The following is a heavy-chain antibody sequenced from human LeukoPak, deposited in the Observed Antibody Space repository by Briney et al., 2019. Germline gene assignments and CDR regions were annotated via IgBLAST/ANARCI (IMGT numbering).Heavy chain of an antibody. D-gene: IGHD2-15*01. V-gene: IGHV3-30-3*01. CDR3: ARGVALDP. Sequence: GGSLRLSCAASGFTFSSYAMHWVRQAPGKGLEWVAVISYDGSNKYYAGSVKGRFTISRDNSKNTLYLQMNSLRAEDTAVYYCARGVALDPWGQGILVTVSS. CDR1: GFTFSSYA. J-gene: IGHJ5*02. CDR2: ISYDGSNK.